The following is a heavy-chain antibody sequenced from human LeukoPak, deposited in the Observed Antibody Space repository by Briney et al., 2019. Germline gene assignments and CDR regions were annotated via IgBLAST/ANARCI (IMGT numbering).Heavy chain of an antibody. CDR3: AKVGMLGAAVDY. D-gene: IGHD1-26*01. CDR1: GFTFSSYA. V-gene: IGHV3-23*01. J-gene: IGHJ4*02. Sequence: PGGSLRLSCAASGFTFSSYALSWVRKAPGKGLEWVSAISGSGGSTYYADSVKGRFTISRDNSKNTLYLQMNSLRAEDTAVYYCAKVGMLGAAVDYWGQGTLVTVSS. CDR2: ISGSGGST.